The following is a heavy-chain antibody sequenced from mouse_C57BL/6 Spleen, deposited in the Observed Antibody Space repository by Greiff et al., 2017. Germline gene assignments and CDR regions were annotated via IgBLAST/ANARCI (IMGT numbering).Heavy chain of an antibody. CDR3: ARGSYDGYDVSAY. D-gene: IGHD2-3*01. CDR2: IHPNSGST. V-gene: IGHV1-64*01. CDR1: GYTFTSYW. Sequence: VQLQQPGAELVKPGASVKLSCKASGYTFTSYWMHWVKQRPGQGLEWIGMIHPNSGSTNYNEKFKSKATLTVDKSSSTAYMQLSSLTSEDSAVYYCARGSYDGYDVSAYWGQGTLVTVSA. J-gene: IGHJ3*01.